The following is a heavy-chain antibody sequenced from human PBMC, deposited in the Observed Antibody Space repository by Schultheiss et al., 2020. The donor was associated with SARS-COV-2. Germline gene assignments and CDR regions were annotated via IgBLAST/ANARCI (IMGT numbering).Heavy chain of an antibody. Sequence: KISCKASGGTFSSYAISWVRQAPGQGLEWMGGIIPIFGTANYAQKFQGRVTITADESTSTAYMELSSLRSEDTAVYYCASNIEMATNYWGQGTLVTVSS. CDR3: ASNIEMATNY. D-gene: IGHD5-24*01. CDR1: GGTFSSYA. V-gene: IGHV1-69*01. J-gene: IGHJ4*02. CDR2: IIPIFGTA.